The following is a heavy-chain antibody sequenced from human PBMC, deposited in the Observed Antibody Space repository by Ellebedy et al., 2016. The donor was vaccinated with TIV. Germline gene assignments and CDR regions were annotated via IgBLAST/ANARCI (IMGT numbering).Heavy chain of an antibody. V-gene: IGHV3-21*01. CDR3: ARSAMAAAGDDY. J-gene: IGHJ4*02. Sequence: GESLKISCTASGFTLRDYGVSWVRQAPGKGLGWVSSISSNSNYIYYADSVRGRFTISRDNAKRSLYLQMNSLRADDTAVYYCARSAMAAAGDDYWGQGTLVTVSS. D-gene: IGHD6-13*01. CDR1: GFTLRDYG. CDR2: ISSNSNYI.